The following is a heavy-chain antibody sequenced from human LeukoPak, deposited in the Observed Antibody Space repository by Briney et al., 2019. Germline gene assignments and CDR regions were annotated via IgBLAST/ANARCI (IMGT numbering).Heavy chain of an antibody. Sequence: GGSLRLSCAASGFTFSSYWMSWVRQAPGKGLEWVANIKQDGSEKYYVDSVKGRFTISRDNAKNSLYLQMNSLRAEDTAVYYCARHPHAVVPGRHPFDYWGQGTLVTVSS. D-gene: IGHD3-10*01. CDR3: ARHPHAVVPGRHPFDY. CDR2: IKQDGSEK. CDR1: GFTFSSYW. V-gene: IGHV3-7*01. J-gene: IGHJ4*02.